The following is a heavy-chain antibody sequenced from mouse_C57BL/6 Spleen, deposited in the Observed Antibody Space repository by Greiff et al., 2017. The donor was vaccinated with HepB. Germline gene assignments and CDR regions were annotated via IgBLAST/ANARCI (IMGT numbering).Heavy chain of an antibody. V-gene: IGHV1-22*01. J-gene: IGHJ2*01. CDR1: GYTFTDYN. CDR3: AREIYYYGSTVY. Sequence: EVQLQESGPELVKPGASVKMSCKASGYTFTDYNMHWVKQSHGKSLEWIGYINPNNGGTSYNQKFKGKATLTVNKSSSPAYMELRSLTSEDSAVYYCAREIYYYGSTVYWGQGTTLTVAS. CDR2: INPNNGGT. D-gene: IGHD1-1*01.